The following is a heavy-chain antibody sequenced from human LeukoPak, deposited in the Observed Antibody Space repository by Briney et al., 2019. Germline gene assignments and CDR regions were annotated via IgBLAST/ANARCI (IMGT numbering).Heavy chain of an antibody. CDR2: IYWVDDK. V-gene: IGHV2-5*02. J-gene: IGHJ4*02. CDR1: GFSLSTSGVG. CDR3: AHRLGGYNWDDGTFDY. Sequence: ESGPTLVKPTEILTCTFSGFSLSTSGVGVGRIRQPPGKALAYLALIYWVDDKRYNPFLTSRHAITKVTSENQVVLIMTNMDPVDTATYYCAHRLGGYNWDDGTFDYWGQGTLVTVSS. D-gene: IGHD1-20*01.